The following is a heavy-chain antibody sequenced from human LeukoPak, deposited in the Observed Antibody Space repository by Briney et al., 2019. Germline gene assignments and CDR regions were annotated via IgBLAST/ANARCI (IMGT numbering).Heavy chain of an antibody. J-gene: IGHJ4*02. Sequence: GWTLRLSCAASGFTFSSYAMSWVRQAPGKGLEWVSAISGSGGSTYYADSVKGRFTISRDNSKNTLYPQMNSLRAEDTAVYYCAKPGTMVRFRFDYWGQGTLVTVSS. CDR1: GFTFSSYA. CDR3: AKPGTMVRFRFDY. CDR2: ISGSGGST. D-gene: IGHD3-10*01. V-gene: IGHV3-23*01.